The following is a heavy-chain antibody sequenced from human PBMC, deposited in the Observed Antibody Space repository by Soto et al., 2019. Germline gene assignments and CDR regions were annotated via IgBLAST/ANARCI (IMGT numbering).Heavy chain of an antibody. J-gene: IGHJ3*02. CDR2: INPNSGGT. V-gene: IGHV1-2*04. D-gene: IGHD2-2*01. CDR1: GYTFTGYY. CDR3: ARAGCSSTSCPNAFDI. Sequence: AASVKVSCKASGYTFTGYYMHWVRQAPGQGLEWMGWINPNSGGTNYAQKFQGWVTMTRDTSISTAYMELSRLRSDDTAVYYCARAGCSSTSCPNAFDIWGQGTMVTVSS.